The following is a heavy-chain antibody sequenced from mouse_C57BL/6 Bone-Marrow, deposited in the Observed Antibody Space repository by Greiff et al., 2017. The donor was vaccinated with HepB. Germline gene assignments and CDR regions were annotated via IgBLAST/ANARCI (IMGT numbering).Heavy chain of an antibody. J-gene: IGHJ2*01. CDR3: TRRDLLWDY. CDR2: IDPETGGT. Sequence: VQLQQSGAELVRPGASVTLSCKASGYTFTDYEMHWVKQTPVHGLEWIGAIDPETGGTAYNQTFKGKAILTADKSSSTAYMELRSLTSEDSAVYYCTRRDLLWDYWGQGTTLTVSS. D-gene: IGHD2-1*01. V-gene: IGHV1-15*01. CDR1: GYTFTDYE.